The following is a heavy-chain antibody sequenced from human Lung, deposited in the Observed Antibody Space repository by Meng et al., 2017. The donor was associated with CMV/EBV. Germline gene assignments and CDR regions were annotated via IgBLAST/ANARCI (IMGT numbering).Heavy chain of an antibody. CDR3: ARAGPGWFDP. V-gene: IGHV4-61*01. CDR2: IYYSEST. Sequence: LACTVCDVSVSSGSCYWSWVRQPPGKGLEWIGYIYYSESTNYNPSLKSRVTISADTSKNQFSLRLSSVTAADTAVYYCARAGPGWFDPWGQGTLVTVSS. CDR1: DVSVSSGSCY. J-gene: IGHJ5*02.